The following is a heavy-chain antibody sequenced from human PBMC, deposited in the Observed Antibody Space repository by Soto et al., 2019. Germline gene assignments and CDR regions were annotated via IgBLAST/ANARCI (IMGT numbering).Heavy chain of an antibody. Sequence: SLTCTVSGGSISSGGYYWSWIRQHPGKGLEWIGYIYYSGSTYYNPSLKSRVTISVDTSKNQFSLKLSSVTAADTAVYYCARDFSEGPGYYYYGMDVWGQGTTVTVSS. V-gene: IGHV4-31*03. CDR3: ARDFSEGPGYYYYGMDV. J-gene: IGHJ6*02. CDR2: IYYSGST. CDR1: GGSISSGGYY.